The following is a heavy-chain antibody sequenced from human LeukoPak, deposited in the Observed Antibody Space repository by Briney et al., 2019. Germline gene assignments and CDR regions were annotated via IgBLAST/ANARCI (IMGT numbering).Heavy chain of an antibody. V-gene: IGHV1-3*01. D-gene: IGHD2-15*01. Sequence: ASVKVSCKASGYTFTSYAMHWVRQAPGQRLEWMGWINAGNGNTKYSQKFQGRVTITRDTSASTAYMELSSLRSEDTAVCYCAREGYCSGGSCYINWFDPWGQGTLVTVSS. J-gene: IGHJ5*02. CDR2: INAGNGNT. CDR1: GYTFTSYA. CDR3: AREGYCSGGSCYINWFDP.